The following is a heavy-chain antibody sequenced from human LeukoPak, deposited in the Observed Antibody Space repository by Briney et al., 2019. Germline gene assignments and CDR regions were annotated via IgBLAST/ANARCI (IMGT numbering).Heavy chain of an antibody. CDR3: AKAKGGGWYSNAFDI. V-gene: IGHV3-30*18. CDR1: GFTFSGYA. D-gene: IGHD6-19*01. Sequence: GGSQRLSCAACGFTFSGYAMMWVRQAAGRGLKWVAVISYDGSNKYYAHSVKGRFTISRDNSKNTLYLQMNSLIAEDTAVYYCAKAKGGGWYSNAFDIWGQGTMVTVSS. J-gene: IGHJ3*02. CDR2: ISYDGSNK.